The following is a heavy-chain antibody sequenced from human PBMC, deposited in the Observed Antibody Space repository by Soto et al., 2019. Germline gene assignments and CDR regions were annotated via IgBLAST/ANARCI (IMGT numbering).Heavy chain of an antibody. D-gene: IGHD2-8*02. J-gene: IGHJ5*02. CDR2: IYPGDSDT. CDR1: GYAFSSYW. CDR3: ARGCCTATICDSWFDT. V-gene: IGHV5-51*01. Sequence: PGESLKISCQGSGYAFSSYWIAWVRQMPGKGLAWMGIIYPGDSDTRYSPSFQAQVTISVDKSITPAYLQWSSLEASDTAMYYCARGCCTATICDSWFDTWGRRTLFTI.